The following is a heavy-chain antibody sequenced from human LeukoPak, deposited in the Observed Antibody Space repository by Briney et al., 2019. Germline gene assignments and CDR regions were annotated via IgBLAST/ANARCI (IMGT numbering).Heavy chain of an antibody. V-gene: IGHV3-72*01. D-gene: IGHD3-22*01. CDR2: TRNKANSYTT. J-gene: IGHJ3*02. Sequence: PGRSLRLSCAASGFTFSDHYMDWVRQAPGKGLEWVGRTRNKANSYTTEYAASVKGRFTISRDDSKNSLYLQVNSQKTEDTAVYYCARGGTDYYDSSGYLTRDAFDIWGQGTMVTVS. CDR1: GFTFSDHY. CDR3: ARGGTDYYDSSGYLTRDAFDI.